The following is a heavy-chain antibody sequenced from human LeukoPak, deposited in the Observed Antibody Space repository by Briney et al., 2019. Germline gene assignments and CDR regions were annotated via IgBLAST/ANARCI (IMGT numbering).Heavy chain of an antibody. V-gene: IGHV3-7*01. CDR1: GFTFSNYW. Sequence: GGSLRLXCAGSGFTFSNYWMIWVRQAPGKGLEWVANIKEDGSQKYYVDSVKGRFTISRDNAKNSLYLQMNSLRAEDTAVYYCARDTGYFKFDYWGQGTLVTVSS. CDR2: IKEDGSQK. J-gene: IGHJ4*02. D-gene: IGHD3-9*01. CDR3: ARDTGYFKFDY.